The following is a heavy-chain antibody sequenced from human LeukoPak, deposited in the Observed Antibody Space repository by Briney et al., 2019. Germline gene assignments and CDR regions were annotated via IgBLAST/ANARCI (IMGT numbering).Heavy chain of an antibody. J-gene: IGHJ6*03. CDR3: AKGGSGYYYYYYMDV. V-gene: IGHV3-23*01. CDR2: ISGSGGST. CDR1: GFTFSSYS. D-gene: IGHD2-15*01. Sequence: PGGSLRLSCAASGFTFSSYSMNWVRQAPGKGLEWVSAISGSGGSTYYADSVKGRFTISRDNSKNTLYLQMNSLRAEDTAVYYCAKGGSGYYYYYYMDVWGKGTTVTVSS.